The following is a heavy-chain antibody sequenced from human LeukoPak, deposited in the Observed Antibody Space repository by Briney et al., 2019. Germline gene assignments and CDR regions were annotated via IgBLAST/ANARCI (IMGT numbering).Heavy chain of an antibody. CDR3: ARGGIDDLADYNGMDV. CDR1: GYTFISYD. Sequence: ASVKVSCKASGYTFISYDINWVRQATGQGLEWMGWMNPNSGKTGYAQKFQGRVTMTRNTSISTAYMELSSLRSEDTAVYYCARGGIDDLADYNGMDVWGQGTTVTVSS. CDR2: MNPNSGKT. V-gene: IGHV1-8*01. D-gene: IGHD1-1*01. J-gene: IGHJ6*02.